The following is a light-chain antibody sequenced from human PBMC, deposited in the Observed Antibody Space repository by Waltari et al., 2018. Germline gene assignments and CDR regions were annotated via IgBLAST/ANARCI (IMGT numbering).Light chain of an antibody. CDR2: DVS. CDR3: CSYAGSPSWV. J-gene: IGLJ3*02. Sequence: QSALTQPRSVSASPGQSVTTSCTGTSNAGGGSKTLSWYQQHPGKAPKLMIYDVSPRPSGVPDRFSCSKSGNTSSLTISVLQAEDEADYYCCSYAGSPSWVFGAGTKLTVL. V-gene: IGLV2-11*01. CDR1: SNAGGGSKT.